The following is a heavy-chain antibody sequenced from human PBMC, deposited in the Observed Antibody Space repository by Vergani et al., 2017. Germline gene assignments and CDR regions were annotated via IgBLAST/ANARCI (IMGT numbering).Heavy chain of an antibody. D-gene: IGHD1-26*01. CDR1: GGSLSGYY. V-gene: IGHV4-34*01. Sequence: QVQLQQWGPGLLKPSETLSLTCAVYGGSLSGYYWSWIRLAPGKGLEWIGAINHSGTINYNPTLKSPFNVSIDTSRDHFSLKLRSVSAADTAVYFCARRAERWETLLRDDFDVWGQGTFVTVSP. J-gene: IGHJ3*01. CDR3: ARRAERWETLLRDDFDV. CDR2: INHSGTI.